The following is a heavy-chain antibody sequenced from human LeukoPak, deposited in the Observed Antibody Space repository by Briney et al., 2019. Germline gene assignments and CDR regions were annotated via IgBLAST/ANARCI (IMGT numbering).Heavy chain of an antibody. J-gene: IGHJ5*01. D-gene: IGHD3-10*01. CDR1: GDSINNASYY. Sequence: SETLSLTCNVSGDSINNASYYWGWIRQPPGNGLDWIGSIHYTGNAYYNPSLKGRVTMSVDPSKNHFSLKLTSLTAADTAVYYCVRRLAVRGMGFDPWGQGMLVTVSS. V-gene: IGHV4-39*02. CDR3: VRRLAVRGMGFDP. CDR2: IHYTGNA.